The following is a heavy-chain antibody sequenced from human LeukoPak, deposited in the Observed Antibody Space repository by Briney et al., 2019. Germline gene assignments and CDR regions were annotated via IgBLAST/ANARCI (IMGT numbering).Heavy chain of an antibody. V-gene: IGHV3-7*01. CDR2: MNIDGSER. J-gene: IGHJ4*02. D-gene: IGHD1-26*01. CDR1: GFTFSSYA. Sequence: PGRSLRLSCAASGFTFSSYAMHWVRQAPGKRPEWVANMNIDGSERYYADSVKGRFTTSRDNARNSVFLQMSGLRVEDTAVYYCARDPVEWELLLDYWGQGTLVTVSS. CDR3: ARDPVEWELLLDY.